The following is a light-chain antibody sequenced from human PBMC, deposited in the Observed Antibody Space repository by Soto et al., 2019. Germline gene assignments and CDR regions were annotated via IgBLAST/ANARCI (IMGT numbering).Light chain of an antibody. Sequence: EIVMTQSPATLSVSPGERATLSCRASQSVSSNLAWYQQKPGQAPRLLIYGASTRGTGIPPRFSGSESGTEFTLTISSLQSEDFAVYYCQQYNNWPPTFGQGTKVYIK. CDR3: QQYNNWPPT. J-gene: IGKJ1*01. CDR1: QSVSSN. V-gene: IGKV3-15*01. CDR2: GAS.